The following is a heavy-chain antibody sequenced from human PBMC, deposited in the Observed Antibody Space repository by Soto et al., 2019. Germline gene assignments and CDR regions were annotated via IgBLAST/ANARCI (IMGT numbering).Heavy chain of an antibody. CDR1: GFTFSDYY. CDR2: ISSSSSYT. Sequence: GGSLRLSCAASGFTFSDYYMSWIRQAPGKGLEWVSYISSSSSYTNYADSVKGRFTISRDNAKNSLYLQMNSLRAEDTAVYYCAREDNVEWLKDYWGQGTLVTVSS. CDR3: AREDNVEWLKDY. V-gene: IGHV3-11*06. J-gene: IGHJ4*02. D-gene: IGHD3-3*01.